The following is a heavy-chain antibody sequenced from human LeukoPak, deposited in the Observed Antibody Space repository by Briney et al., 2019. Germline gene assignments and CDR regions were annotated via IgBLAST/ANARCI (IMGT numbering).Heavy chain of an antibody. V-gene: IGHV1-18*01. J-gene: IGHJ6*03. D-gene: IGHD2-2*01. CDR3: ARAVPTAAGGYYMDV. Sequence: ASVKVSCKASGYSLTGYGVSWVRPAPGQGLEWLGWIRTYNGNTNYAQKFQGRVTMTTDTSTSTVYMELRSLRSDDTAVYYCARAVPTAAGGYYMDVWGKGTTVTVSS. CDR2: IRTYNGNT. CDR1: GYSLTGYG.